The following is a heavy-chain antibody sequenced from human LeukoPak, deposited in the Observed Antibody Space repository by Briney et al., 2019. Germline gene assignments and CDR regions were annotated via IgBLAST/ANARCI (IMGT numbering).Heavy chain of an antibody. CDR3: AKGGRGSYYSDS. V-gene: IGHV3-23*01. CDR1: GFMFSNYV. J-gene: IGHJ4*02. CDR2: ISASGGTT. Sequence: GGSLRLSCAAAGFMFSNYVMYWVRQAPGKGLEWVSVISASGGTTDYADSVKGRFTISRDNSKNTLYLQMNSLRAEDMAVYYCAKGGRGSYYSDSWGQGTLVTVSS. D-gene: IGHD3-10*01.